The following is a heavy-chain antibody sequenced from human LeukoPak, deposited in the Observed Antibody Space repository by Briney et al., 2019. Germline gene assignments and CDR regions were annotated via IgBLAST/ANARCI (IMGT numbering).Heavy chain of an antibody. CDR2: ISYDGSNK. CDR3: ARGLPIDY. Sequence: PGGSLRLSCAASGFTFNNAWMSWVRQAPGKGLEWVAVISYDGSNKYYADSVKGRFTISRDNSKNTLYLQMNSLRAEDTAVYYCARGLPIDYWGQGTLVTVSS. CDR1: GFTFNNAW. J-gene: IGHJ4*02. V-gene: IGHV3-30-3*01. D-gene: IGHD5-12*01.